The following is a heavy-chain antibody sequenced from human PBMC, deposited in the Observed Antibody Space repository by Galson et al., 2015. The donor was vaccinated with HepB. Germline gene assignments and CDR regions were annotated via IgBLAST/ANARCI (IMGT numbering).Heavy chain of an antibody. D-gene: IGHD1-26*01. CDR1: GFRFSYYG. Sequence: SLRLSCAASGFRFSYYGMSWVRQAPGKGLEWVSGITNTGSRTYYTDSVKGRFTISRDNSKNTLYLQMNSLRAEDTAVYYCAKDGILGASNLYGMDVWGHGTAVIVS. CDR2: ITNTGSRT. V-gene: IGHV3-23*01. J-gene: IGHJ6*02. CDR3: AKDGILGASNLYGMDV.